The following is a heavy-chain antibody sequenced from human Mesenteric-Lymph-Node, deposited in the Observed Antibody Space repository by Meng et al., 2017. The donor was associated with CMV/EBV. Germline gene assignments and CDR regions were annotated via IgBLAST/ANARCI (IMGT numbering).Heavy chain of an antibody. CDR2: TYHSGST. Sequence: SETLSLTCTVSGGSISSYYWSWIRQPPGKGLEWIGYTYHSGSTNYNPSLRSRITISVDTSKNQFSLKLSSVTAADTAVYYCARTPIGSRDLDYWGQGTLVTVSS. CDR3: ARTPIGSRDLDY. D-gene: IGHD1-26*01. V-gene: IGHV4-59*01. J-gene: IGHJ4*02. CDR1: GGSISSYY.